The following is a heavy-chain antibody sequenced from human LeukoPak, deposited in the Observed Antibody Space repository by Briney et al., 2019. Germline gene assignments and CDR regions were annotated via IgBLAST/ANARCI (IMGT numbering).Heavy chain of an antibody. CDR2: ISAYNGNT. CDR3: ARAREDYDYVWGSYPKYYFDY. D-gene: IGHD3-16*02. Sequence: GASVKVSCTASGYTFTIYGISWVRQAPGQGLEWMGWISAYNGNTNYAQKHQGRVTITTDTSTSTAYMQQRSLRSDDTAVYYCARAREDYDYVWGSYPKYYFDYWGQGTLVTVSS. V-gene: IGHV1-18*01. J-gene: IGHJ4*02. CDR1: GYTFTIYG.